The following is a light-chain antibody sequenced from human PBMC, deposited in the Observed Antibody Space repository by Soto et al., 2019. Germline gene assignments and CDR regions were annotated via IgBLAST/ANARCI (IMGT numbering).Light chain of an antibody. Sequence: EIVLTQSPGTLSLSPGERAILSCRASQSVTSSYITWYQQKPGQAPRLLIYGASTRATGIPDRFSGSGSGTDFTLTISRLEPEDFAVYYCQQYGSSPWTFGQGTKVDIK. CDR1: QSVTSSY. V-gene: IGKV3-20*01. J-gene: IGKJ1*01. CDR2: GAS. CDR3: QQYGSSPWT.